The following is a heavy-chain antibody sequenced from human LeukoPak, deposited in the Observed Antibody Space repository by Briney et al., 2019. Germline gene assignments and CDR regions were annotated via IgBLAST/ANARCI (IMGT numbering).Heavy chain of an antibody. CDR2: INHSGST. CDR3: ARSRYYGSGSSY. V-gene: IGHV4-34*01. D-gene: IGHD3-10*01. Sequence: SETLSLTCAVDGGSFSGYYWSWIRQPPGKGLEWIGEINHSGSTNYNPSLKSRVTISVDTSKNQFSLKLSSVTAADTAVYYCARSRYYGSGSSYWGQGTLVTVSS. J-gene: IGHJ4*02. CDR1: GGSFSGYY.